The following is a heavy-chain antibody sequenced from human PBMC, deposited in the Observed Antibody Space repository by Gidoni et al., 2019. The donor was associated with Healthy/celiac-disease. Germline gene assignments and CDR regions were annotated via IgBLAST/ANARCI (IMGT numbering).Heavy chain of an antibody. J-gene: IGHJ5*02. D-gene: IGHD3-10*01. V-gene: IGHV4-4*07. CDR1: GGSLRSYS. CDR3: ARGHVLLWFGELSDGGFDP. Sequence: QVQLQESGPGLAKPSETLSLTCTVSGGSLRSYSWSWIRQPAGKGLEWIGRIYTSGSTNYHPSLKSRVTMSVDTSKNQFSLKLSSVTAADTAVYDWARGHVLLWFGELSDGGFDPWGQGTLVTVSS. CDR2: IYTSGST.